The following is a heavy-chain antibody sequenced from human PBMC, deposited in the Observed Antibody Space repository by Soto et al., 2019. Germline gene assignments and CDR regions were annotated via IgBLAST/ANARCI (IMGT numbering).Heavy chain of an antibody. CDR2: IYYSGST. J-gene: IGHJ6*02. V-gene: IGHV4-31*03. D-gene: IGHD3-9*01. CDR3: AREGARYYDILTGYWPSYYYYGMDV. Sequence: QVQLQESGPGLVKPSQTLSLTCTVSGGSISSGGYYWSWIRQHPGKGLEWIGYIYYSGSTYYNPYRKNRVTISVDTAKNQFSLKLSSVTAADTAVYYGAREGARYYDILTGYWPSYYYYGMDVWGQGTTVTGSS. CDR1: GGSISSGGYY.